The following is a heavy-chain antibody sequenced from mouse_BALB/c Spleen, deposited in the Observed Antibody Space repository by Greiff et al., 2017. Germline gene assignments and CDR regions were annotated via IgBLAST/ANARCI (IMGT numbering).Heavy chain of an antibody. V-gene: IGHV2-6-7*01. CDR3: ASMIPYYAMDH. CDR2: IWGDGST. J-gene: IGHJ4*01. CDR1: GFSLTGYG. Sequence: VQRVESGPGLVAPSQSLSITCTVSGFSLTGYGVNWVRQPPGKGLEWLGMIWGDGSTDYNSALKSRLSISKDNSKSQVFLKMNSLQTDDTARYYCASMIPYYAMDHWGQGTSVTVSS. D-gene: IGHD2-4*01.